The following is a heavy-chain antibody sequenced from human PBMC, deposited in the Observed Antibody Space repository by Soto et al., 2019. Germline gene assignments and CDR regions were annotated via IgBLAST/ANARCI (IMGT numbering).Heavy chain of an antibody. J-gene: IGHJ4*02. D-gene: IGHD3-22*01. CDR2: TFYRSKWYN. CDR1: GGEIFSNTAI. CDR3: ARLIVVPYNFDS. V-gene: IGHV6-1*01. Sequence: SHTLTLICTISGGEIFSNTAIWHWFRQTPSRGLEWLGRTFYRSKWYNDYALSVKSRITINPDTSKNQFSLHLNSVTPEDTAVYYCARLIVVPYNFDSWGQGNLVTVS.